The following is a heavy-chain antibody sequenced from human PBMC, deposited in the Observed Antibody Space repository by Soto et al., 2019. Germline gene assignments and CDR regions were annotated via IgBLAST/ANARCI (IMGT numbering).Heavy chain of an antibody. CDR3: AREGASAYYYYYGMDV. CDR1: GYTFTRYY. V-gene: IGHV1-46*01. J-gene: IGHJ6*02. CDR2: INPSGGST. D-gene: IGHD3-16*01. Sequence: SLTFSSKSSGYTFTRYYMHWVRQPPSQGLEWMGIINPSGGSTSYAQKFQGRVTMTRDTSTSTVYMELSSLRSEDTAVYYCAREGASAYYYYYGMDVWGQGNTVTACS.